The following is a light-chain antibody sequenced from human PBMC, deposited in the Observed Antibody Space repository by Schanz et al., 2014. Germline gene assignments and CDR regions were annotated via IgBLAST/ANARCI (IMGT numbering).Light chain of an antibody. CDR2: DAS. CDR1: QSVGTN. V-gene: IGKV3-15*01. CDR3: QQSSFNPWT. Sequence: EIVLTQSPGTLSLSPGERATLSCRASQSVGTNVVWWHQKAAQPPRLLIYDASTRATSVPARFSGSGSGTDFTLTINSLQPEDFATYFCQQSSFNPWTFGQGTKVEIK. J-gene: IGKJ1*01.